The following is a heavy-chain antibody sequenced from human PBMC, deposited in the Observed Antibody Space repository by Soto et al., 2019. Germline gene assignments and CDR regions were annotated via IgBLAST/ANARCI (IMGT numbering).Heavy chain of an antibody. V-gene: IGHV1-3*01. Sequence: ASVKVSCKASGYTFTIYAMHWVRQAPGQRLEWMGWINAGNGNTKYSQKFQGRVTITRDTSASTAYMELRSLRSDDTAVYYCARDRYVNGGSCYPVRPDCYYYYGMDVWGQGTTVTVSS. D-gene: IGHD2-15*01. CDR1: GYTFTIYA. CDR2: INAGNGNT. CDR3: ARDRYVNGGSCYPVRPDCYYYYGMDV. J-gene: IGHJ6*02.